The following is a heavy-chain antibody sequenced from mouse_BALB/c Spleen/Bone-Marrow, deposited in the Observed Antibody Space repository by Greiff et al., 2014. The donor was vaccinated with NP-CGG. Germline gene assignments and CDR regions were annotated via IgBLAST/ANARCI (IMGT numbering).Heavy chain of an antibody. CDR3: VRHLTTVVEDWYFDV. Sequence: EVQLVESGGGLVQPKGSLKLSCAASGFTFNTYAMNWVRQAPGKGLEWVARIRSKSNNYATYYADSVKDRFTISRDDSQSMPYLQMNNLKTEDTAMYYCVRHLTTVVEDWYFDVWGAGTTVTVSS. J-gene: IGHJ1*01. CDR2: IRSKSNNYAT. D-gene: IGHD1-1*01. CDR1: GFTFNTYA. V-gene: IGHV10-1*02.